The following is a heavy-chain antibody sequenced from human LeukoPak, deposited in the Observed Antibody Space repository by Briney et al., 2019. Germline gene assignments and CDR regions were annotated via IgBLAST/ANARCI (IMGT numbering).Heavy chain of an antibody. CDR1: GFTFSDYY. J-gene: IGHJ5*02. CDR2: ISSSGSTI. Sequence: GGSLRLSCAASGFTFSDYYMSWIRQAPGKGLEWVSYISSSGSTIYYADSVKGRFTISRDNAKNSLYPQMNSLRAEDTAVYYCAREAPYCSGGSCYHSINWFDPWGQGTLVTVSS. CDR3: AREAPYCSGGSCYHSINWFDP. V-gene: IGHV3-11*01. D-gene: IGHD2-15*01.